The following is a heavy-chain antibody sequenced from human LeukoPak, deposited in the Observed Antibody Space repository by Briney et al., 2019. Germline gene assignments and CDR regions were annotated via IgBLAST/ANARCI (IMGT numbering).Heavy chain of an antibody. CDR3: ARDDALGDNALDI. CDR2: ILNDGSQE. D-gene: IGHD3-16*01. J-gene: IGHJ3*02. V-gene: IGHV3-33*01. CDR1: GFTFSSYG. Sequence: RGCLRLSCTASGFTFSSYGMHWVRQAPGKGLEWVAVILNDGSQEKYADSVKGRFTISRDNSKNTLFLQMDSLRAEDTAVYYCARDDALGDNALDIWGQGTMVTVSS.